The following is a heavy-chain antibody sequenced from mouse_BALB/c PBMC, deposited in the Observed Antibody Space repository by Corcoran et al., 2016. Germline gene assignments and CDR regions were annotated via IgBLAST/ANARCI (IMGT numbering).Heavy chain of an antibody. V-gene: IGHV1-26*01. Sequence: EVQLQQSGPELVKPGASVKISCKASGYSFTGYYMHWVKQSHVKSLEWIGRINPYNGATSYNQNFKDKASLTVDKSSSTAYMELHSLTSEDSAVYYCAGYLSAVDYWGQGTSVTVSS. CDR1: GYSFTGYY. CDR3: AGYLSAVDY. D-gene: IGHD2-14*01. CDR2: INPYNGAT. J-gene: IGHJ4*01.